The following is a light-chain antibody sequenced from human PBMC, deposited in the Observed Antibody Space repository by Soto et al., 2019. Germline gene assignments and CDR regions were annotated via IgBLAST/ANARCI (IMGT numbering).Light chain of an antibody. CDR3: QPYNSYST. J-gene: IGKJ1*01. CDR2: SAS. CDR1: EGIPIH. Sequence: CRASEGIPIHVAWYQKKPGQAPGLLIYSASTRATGIPARFSGSGSGTEFTLTIRSLQPDVFATYYCQPYNSYSTFGQGTKGDIK. V-gene: IGKV3D-15*01.